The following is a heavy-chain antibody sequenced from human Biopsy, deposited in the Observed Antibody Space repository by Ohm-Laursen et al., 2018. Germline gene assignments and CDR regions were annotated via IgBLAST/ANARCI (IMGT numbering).Heavy chain of an antibody. CDR1: GYTFTPYY. Sequence: SSVKVSCKASGYTFTPYYIHWMRQAPGQGLEWMGWINPNSDDTNYAQKFQGRVTMTTDTSITTAYMELRRLRSDDTAVYYCAKGQDLRGGAEYFQHWGQGALVTVSS. V-gene: IGHV1-2*02. J-gene: IGHJ1*01. CDR2: INPNSDDT. D-gene: IGHD2-15*01. CDR3: AKGQDLRGGAEYFQH.